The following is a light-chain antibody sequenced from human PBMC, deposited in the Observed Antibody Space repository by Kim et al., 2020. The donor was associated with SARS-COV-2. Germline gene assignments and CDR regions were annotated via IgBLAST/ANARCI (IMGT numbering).Light chain of an antibody. J-gene: IGKJ4*01. Sequence: SPAGRATPPCRASQTVSSNYLAAYQQKPGEAPSLLIYYASSRATSITDRFSSSGCWTDFTLTIIRREPEDVAVYYCQQHCSSPFTFGGGTKVDIK. CDR2: YAS. V-gene: IGKV3-20*01. CDR3: QQHCSSPFT. CDR1: QTVSSNY.